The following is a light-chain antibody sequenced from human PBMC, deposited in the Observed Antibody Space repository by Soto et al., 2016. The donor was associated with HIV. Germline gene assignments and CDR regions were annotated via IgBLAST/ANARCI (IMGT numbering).Light chain of an antibody. CDR3: QVWDSSSDHVV. V-gene: IGLV3-21*02. CDR2: ADS. Sequence: SYELTQPPSVSVTPGQTARITCGGNNIGGKSVHWYQQWPGQAPFLVIYADSDRPSEIPERFSGSNSGNTATLTISRVEAGDEADYYCQVWDSSSDHVVFGGGTKLTVL. J-gene: IGLJ2*01. CDR1: NIGGKS.